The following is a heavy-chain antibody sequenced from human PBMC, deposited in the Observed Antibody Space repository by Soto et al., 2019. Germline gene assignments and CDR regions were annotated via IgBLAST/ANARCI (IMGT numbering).Heavy chain of an antibody. CDR3: ARSGYNCGYDY. J-gene: IGHJ4*02. V-gene: IGHV1-69*02. CDR2: IIPILGIA. Sequence: QAPGQGLEWMGRIIPILGIANYAQKFQGRVTITADTSTSTAYMELRSLRSDDTAVYYCARSGYNCGYDYWGQGTLVTVS. D-gene: IGHD5-18*01.